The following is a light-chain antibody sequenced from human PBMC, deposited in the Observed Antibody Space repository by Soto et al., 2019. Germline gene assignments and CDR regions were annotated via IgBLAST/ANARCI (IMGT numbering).Light chain of an antibody. V-gene: IGKV3-20*01. CDR2: AAS. CDR1: RSFASSY. CDR3: QQYGASPPYT. Sequence: EIVLTQSPGTLSLSPGERATLSCRASRSFASSYLAWYQQKPAQPPRLLIYAASIRATGIPDRFSGSGSGTDFTLTINRLEPDDIAVYYCQQYGASPPYTFGQGTRLEI. J-gene: IGKJ2*01.